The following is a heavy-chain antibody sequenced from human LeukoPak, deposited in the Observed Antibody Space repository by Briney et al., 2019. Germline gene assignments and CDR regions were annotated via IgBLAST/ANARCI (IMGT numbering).Heavy chain of an antibody. D-gene: IGHD3-10*01. CDR3: AKHRSRVPKADDY. CDR2: ITDSGAGT. Sequence: GGSLRLSCAASGFTFSSYAMTWVRQAPGKGLEWVSAITDSGAGTYYADSVKGRLTISRDNSKNTLYLQMNSLRAEDTAIYYCAKHRSRVPKADDYWGQGTLVTVSS. V-gene: IGHV3-23*01. CDR1: GFTFSSYA. J-gene: IGHJ4*02.